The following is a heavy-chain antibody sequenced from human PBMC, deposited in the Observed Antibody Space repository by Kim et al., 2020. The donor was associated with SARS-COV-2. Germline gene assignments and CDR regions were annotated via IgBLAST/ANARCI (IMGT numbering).Heavy chain of an antibody. D-gene: IGHD4-17*01. CDR3: ARATTVTNRNPAGGGYFQH. J-gene: IGHJ1*01. CDR1: GYTFTSYA. Sequence: ASVKVSCKASGYTFTSYAMHWVRQAPGQRLEWMGWINAGNGNTKYSQKFQGRVTITRDTSASTAYMELSSLRSEDTAVYYCARATTVTNRNPAGGGYFQHWGQGTLVTVSS. CDR2: INAGNGNT. V-gene: IGHV1-3*01.